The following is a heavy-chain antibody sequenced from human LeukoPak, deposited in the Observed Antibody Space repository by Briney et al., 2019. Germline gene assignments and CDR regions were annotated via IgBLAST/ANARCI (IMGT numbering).Heavy chain of an antibody. J-gene: IGHJ4*02. CDR1: VFSLSIHG. CDR3: AKGLGDYNDFRLGY. CDR2: IPYDGSNK. V-gene: IGHV3-30*02. D-gene: IGHD4-17*01. Sequence: GGSLRLSCAASVFSLSIHGIHWVRQAPGKGLEWVAFIPYDGSNKYYADSVKGRFTTSRDNSKNMIYLQVNSLRAEDTAVYYCAKGLGDYNDFRLGYWGQRTLVTVSS.